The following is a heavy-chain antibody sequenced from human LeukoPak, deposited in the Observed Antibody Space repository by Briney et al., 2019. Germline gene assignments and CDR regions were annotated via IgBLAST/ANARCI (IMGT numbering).Heavy chain of an antibody. CDR2: IDGSSSRI. V-gene: IGHV3-11*01. J-gene: IGHJ3*02. CDR3: ASRVAFDI. D-gene: IGHD5-24*01. Sequence: GGSLRLSCAASGFTFSDYYMSWIRQAPGKGLEWVSYIDGSSSRINYADSVKGRFTISRNNAKNSLFLQMNSLTVEDTAVYYCASRVAFDIWGLGTMVTVSS. CDR1: GFTFSDYY.